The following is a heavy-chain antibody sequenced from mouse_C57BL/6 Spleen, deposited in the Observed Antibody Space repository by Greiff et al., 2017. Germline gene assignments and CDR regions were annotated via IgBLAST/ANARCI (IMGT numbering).Heavy chain of an antibody. J-gene: IGHJ1*03. Sequence: QVQLQQPGAELVMPGASVKLSCKASGYTFTSYWMHWVKQRPGQGLEWIGEIDPSDSYTNYNQKFKGKSTLTVDKSSSTAYMQLSSLTSEDSAVYYCARTVVATDWYFDVWGTGTTGTVSS. V-gene: IGHV1-69*01. D-gene: IGHD1-1*01. CDR3: ARTVVATDWYFDV. CDR2: IDPSDSYT. CDR1: GYTFTSYW.